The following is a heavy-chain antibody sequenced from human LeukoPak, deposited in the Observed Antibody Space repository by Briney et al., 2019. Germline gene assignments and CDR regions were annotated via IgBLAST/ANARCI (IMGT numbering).Heavy chain of an antibody. J-gene: IGHJ5*02. CDR3: ARQGDPGEYVIRSFAP. CDR2: IYPGDSDT. V-gene: IGHV5-51*01. CDR1: GYSFTSYW. D-gene: IGHD3-16*01. Sequence: GESLKISCKGSGYSFTSYWIGWVRQMPGKGLEGMGIIYPGDSDTRYSPSFQGQPTIAADKSISTASMRCSSLKASDPDMYYCARQGDPGEYVIRSFAPWGQGTRVTVSS.